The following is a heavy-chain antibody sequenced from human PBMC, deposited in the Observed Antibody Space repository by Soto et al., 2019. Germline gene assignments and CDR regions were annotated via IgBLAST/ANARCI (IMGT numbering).Heavy chain of an antibody. V-gene: IGHV4-59*01. D-gene: IGHD2-2*01. CDR2: IYYSGST. Sequence: ASETLSLTCTVSGDSISSYYWSWIRQPPGKRLEWIGYIYYSGSTNYNPSLKSRVTISVDTSKNQFSLKLSSVTAADTAVYHCARALGYCSSTSCFGAVGMDVWGQGTTVTVSS. J-gene: IGHJ6*02. CDR3: ARALGYCSSTSCFGAVGMDV. CDR1: GDSISSYY.